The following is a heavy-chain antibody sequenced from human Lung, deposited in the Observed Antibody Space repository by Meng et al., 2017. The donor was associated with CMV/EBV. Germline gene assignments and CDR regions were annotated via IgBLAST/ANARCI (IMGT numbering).Heavy chain of an antibody. V-gene: IGHV1-2*02. D-gene: IGHD3-10*01. CDR2: INPDSGGT. J-gene: IGHJ6*02. Sequence: ASXXVSXKPSGYTLTDYYLHWVRQAPGQGLEWMGWINPDSGGTYFAQKFQGRVTMTRDTSISTAYMELSSLRSADTAVYYRARVGGMTTRVRVVRYHSGLDVWXQGTXVTVSS. CDR1: GYTLTDYY. CDR3: ARVGGMTTRVRVVRYHSGLDV.